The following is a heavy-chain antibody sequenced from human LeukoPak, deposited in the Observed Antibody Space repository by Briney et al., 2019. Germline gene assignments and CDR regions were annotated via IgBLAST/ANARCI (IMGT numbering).Heavy chain of an antibody. Sequence: GGSLRLSCAASGFTFSSYGMHWVRQAPGKGLEWVAFIRYDGSNKYYADSVKGRFTISRDNSKNTLYLQMNSLRAEDTAVYYCAKDMVWFGELSQMDVWGKGTTVTVSS. CDR3: AKDMVWFGELSQMDV. J-gene: IGHJ6*04. D-gene: IGHD3-10*01. V-gene: IGHV3-30*02. CDR2: IRYDGSNK. CDR1: GFTFSSYG.